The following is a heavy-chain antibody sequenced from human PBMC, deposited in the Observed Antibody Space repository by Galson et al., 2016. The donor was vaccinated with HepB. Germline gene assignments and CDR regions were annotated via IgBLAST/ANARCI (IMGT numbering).Heavy chain of an antibody. J-gene: IGHJ6*02. CDR2: IHDDGST. D-gene: IGHD3-10*01. V-gene: IGHV3-53*01. CDR1: GFSVSNNY. CDR3: ARASGIRGIKGAMDV. Sequence: SLRLSCAASGFSVSNNYMSWVRQAPGKGLECVSVIHDDGSTNYADSVMGRFTISRDNSKNTLYLEMNSLRAEDLAVYYCARASGIRGIKGAMDVWGQGTTVSVSS.